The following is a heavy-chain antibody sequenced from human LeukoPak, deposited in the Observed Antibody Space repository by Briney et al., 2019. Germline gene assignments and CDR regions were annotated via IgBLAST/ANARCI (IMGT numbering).Heavy chain of an antibody. D-gene: IGHD1-26*01. CDR2: INSDGSST. J-gene: IGHJ4*02. V-gene: IGHV3-74*01. Sequence: GGSLRLSCAASGFTLSRYWMHWVRQAPGKGLVWVSRINSDGSSTIYADSVKGRFTISRDSAKNTLYLQMNSLRAEDTAVYYCARYSGSNSFDYWGQGTLVTVSS. CDR1: GFTLSRYW. CDR3: ARYSGSNSFDY.